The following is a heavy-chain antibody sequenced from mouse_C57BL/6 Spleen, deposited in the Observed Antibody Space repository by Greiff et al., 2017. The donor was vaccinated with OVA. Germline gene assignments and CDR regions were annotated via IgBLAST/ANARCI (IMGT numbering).Heavy chain of an antibody. CDR1: GYTFTSYW. J-gene: IGHJ4*01. CDR2: IDPSDSYT. CDR3: ARRSVETGFYAMDY. V-gene: IGHV1-50*01. Sequence: VQLQQPGAELVKPGASVKLSCKASGYTFTSYWMQWVKQRPGQGLEWIGEIDPSDSYTNYNQKFKGKATLTVDTSSSTAYMQLSSLTSEDSAVYYCARRSVETGFYAMDYWGQGTSVTVSS. D-gene: IGHD4-1*01.